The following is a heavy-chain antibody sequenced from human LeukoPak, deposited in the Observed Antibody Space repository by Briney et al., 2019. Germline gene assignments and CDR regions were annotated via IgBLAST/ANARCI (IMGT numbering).Heavy chain of an antibody. V-gene: IGHV3-30*04. D-gene: IGHD4-17*01. CDR3: ARYPDYGDYKRWFDP. CDR2: ISVDGSNK. CDR1: GFTFRTYA. Sequence: GGSLRLSCAASGFTFRTYAMHWVRQAPGKGLEWVAVISVDGSNKYYADSVKGRFTISRDNSKNTLYMQLNSLRPEDTAVYYCARYPDYGDYKRWFDPWGQGTLVTVSS. J-gene: IGHJ5*02.